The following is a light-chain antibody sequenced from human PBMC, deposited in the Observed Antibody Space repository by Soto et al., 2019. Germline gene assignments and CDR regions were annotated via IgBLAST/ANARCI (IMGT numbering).Light chain of an antibody. V-gene: IGLV7-46*01. CDR2: DTT. J-gene: IGLJ3*02. Sequence: QAVVTQEPSLTVSPGGTVTLTCGSSTGAVTSGHYPYWFQQKPGQAPKTLIYDTTNKHTWTPARFSGSLVGGKAALTLSGAQPEDEAEYSGSPVSGGGTKLTVL. CDR1: TGAVTSGHY. CDR3: SPV.